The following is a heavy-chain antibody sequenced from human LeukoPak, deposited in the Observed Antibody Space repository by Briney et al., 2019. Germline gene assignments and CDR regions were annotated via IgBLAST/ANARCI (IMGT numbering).Heavy chain of an antibody. CDR3: ARETSNYDSPEYYFDY. CDR1: GGSISSYY. D-gene: IGHD5-12*01. V-gene: IGHV4-59*01. Sequence: PSETLSLTCTVSGGSISSYYWSWIRQPPGKGLEWIGYTYYSGSTNYNPSLKSRVTISVDTSKNQFSLKLSSVTAADTAVYYCARETSNYDSPEYYFDYWGQGTLVTVSS. J-gene: IGHJ4*02. CDR2: TYYSGST.